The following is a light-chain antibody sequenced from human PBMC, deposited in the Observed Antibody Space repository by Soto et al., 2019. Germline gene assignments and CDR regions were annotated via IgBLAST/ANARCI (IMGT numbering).Light chain of an antibody. CDR3: QKYSSAPWT. V-gene: IGKV3-20*01. J-gene: IGKJ1*01. CDR1: QSVSNSY. CDR2: GAS. Sequence: EIELTQSPATLSSSPGERATITCRASQSVSNSYISWYQQKPGHPTRLLIYGASSRDSGIPPRFSGSGSGTDFTLTITRLEPEDFAVYCCQKYSSAPWTFGQGTKVEIK.